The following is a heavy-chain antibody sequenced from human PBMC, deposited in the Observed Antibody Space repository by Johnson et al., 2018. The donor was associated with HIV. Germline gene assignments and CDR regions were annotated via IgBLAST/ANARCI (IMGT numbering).Heavy chain of an antibody. CDR2: IYSGGTV. D-gene: IGHD2-21*02. CDR1: GFSVSDNY. V-gene: IGHV3-53*01. J-gene: IGHJ3*01. CDR3: ARDPGNLHCGGDCYPEDAFDL. Sequence: VQLVESGGGLIRPGGSLRLSCVASGFSVSDNYMSWVRQAPGAGLEWVSIIYSGGTVYYADSVKDRFTVSSDDSRNTVFLHMNSLRAEDTAVYYCARDPGNLHCGGDCYPEDAFDLWGQGTMVTVSS.